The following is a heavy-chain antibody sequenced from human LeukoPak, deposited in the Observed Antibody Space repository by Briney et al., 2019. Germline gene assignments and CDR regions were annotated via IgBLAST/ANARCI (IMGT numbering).Heavy chain of an antibody. CDR3: ARDEIYCSGGSCYSFDY. CDR2: INPSGGST. CDR1: GCTFTSYY. V-gene: IGHV1-46*01. J-gene: IGHJ4*02. D-gene: IGHD2-15*01. Sequence: ASVKVSCKASGCTFTSYYMHWVRQAPGQGLEWMGIINPSGGSTSYAQKFQGRVTMTRDTSTSAVYMELSSLRSEDTAVYYCARDEIYCSGGSCYSFDYWGQGTLVTVSS.